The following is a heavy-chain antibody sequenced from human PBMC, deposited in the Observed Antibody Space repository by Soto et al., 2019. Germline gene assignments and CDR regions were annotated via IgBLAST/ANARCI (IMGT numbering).Heavy chain of an antibody. D-gene: IGHD2-15*01. CDR2: ISYDGSNK. CDR1: GFTFSSYG. J-gene: IGHJ6*03. Sequence: GGSLRLSCAASGFTFSSYGMHWVRQAPGKGLEWVAVISYDGSNKYYADSVKGRFTISRDNSKNTLYLQMNSLRAEDTAVYYCAKDWRYCSGGSCYSYAYYYYMDVWGKGTTVTVSS. CDR3: AKDWRYCSGGSCYSYAYYYYMDV. V-gene: IGHV3-30*18.